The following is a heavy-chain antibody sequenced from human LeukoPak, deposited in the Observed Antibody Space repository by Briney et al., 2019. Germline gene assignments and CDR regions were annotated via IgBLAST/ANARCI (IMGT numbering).Heavy chain of an antibody. V-gene: IGHV3-23*01. J-gene: IGHJ3*02. D-gene: IGHD1-26*01. CDR3: ARGPLIVGATYDAFDI. Sequence: GGSLRLSCAASGFTFSSYAMSWVRQAPGRGLEWVSAISGSGGSTYYADSVKGRFTISRDNSKNTLYLQMNSLRAEDTAVYHCARGPLIVGATYDAFDIWGQGTMVTVSS. CDR1: GFTFSSYA. CDR2: ISGSGGST.